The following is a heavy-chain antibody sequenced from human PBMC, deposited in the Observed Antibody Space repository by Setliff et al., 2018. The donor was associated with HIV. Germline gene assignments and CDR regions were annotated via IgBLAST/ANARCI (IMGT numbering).Heavy chain of an antibody. CDR3: ARDQRYCTNALCPEALDV. CDR2: IYYSGST. V-gene: IGHV4-39*07. Sequence: PSETLSLTCTVSGGSIWNYYWSWIRQPPGKGLEWIGTIYYSGSTYYNPSLKSRVTISVGTSKNQFSLKLSSVTAADTAVYYCARDQRYCTNALCPEALDVWGKGTTVTSPQ. CDR1: GGSIWNYY. D-gene: IGHD2-8*01. J-gene: IGHJ6*04.